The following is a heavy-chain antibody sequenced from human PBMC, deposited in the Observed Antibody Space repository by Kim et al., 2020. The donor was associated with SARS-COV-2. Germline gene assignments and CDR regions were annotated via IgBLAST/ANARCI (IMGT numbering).Heavy chain of an antibody. CDR2: ISSSSSYT. CDR3: ARDLLERRSFDAFDI. Sequence: GGSLRLSCAASGFTFSDYYMSWIRQAPGKGLEWVSYISSSSSYTNYADSVKGRFTISRDNAKNSLYLQMNSLRAEDTAVYYCARDLLERRSFDAFDIWGQGTMVTVSS. V-gene: IGHV3-11*06. D-gene: IGHD1-1*01. CDR1: GFTFSDYY. J-gene: IGHJ3*02.